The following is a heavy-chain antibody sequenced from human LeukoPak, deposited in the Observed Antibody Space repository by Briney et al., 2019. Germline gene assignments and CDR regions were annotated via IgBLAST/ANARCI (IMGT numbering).Heavy chain of an antibody. V-gene: IGHV3-74*01. D-gene: IGHD3-22*01. Sequence: GGSLRLSCAVSGFTFSSFAMSWVRQAPGKGLVWVSRINSDGSNTRYADSVKGRFTISRDNAKNTLYLQMNSLRAEDTAVYYCARDLELVYYDSSGYDYWGQGTLVIVSS. CDR2: INSDGSNT. J-gene: IGHJ4*02. CDR3: ARDLELVYYDSSGYDY. CDR1: GFTFSSFA.